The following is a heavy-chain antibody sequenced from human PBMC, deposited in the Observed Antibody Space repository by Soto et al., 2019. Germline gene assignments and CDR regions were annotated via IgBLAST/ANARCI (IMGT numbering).Heavy chain of an antibody. V-gene: IGHV3-33*01. CDR3: AREGIGFDP. J-gene: IGHJ5*02. Sequence: QVQLVESGGGVVRPGRSPRLSCAASGFTFSSYTLHWVRQAPGKGLEWVAVIWYDGSSKYYADSVKGRFIISRDNSKNTLYLQMNSLRAGDTAVYFCAREGIGFDPWGQGTLVTVSS. CDR1: GFTFSSYT. CDR2: IWYDGSSK.